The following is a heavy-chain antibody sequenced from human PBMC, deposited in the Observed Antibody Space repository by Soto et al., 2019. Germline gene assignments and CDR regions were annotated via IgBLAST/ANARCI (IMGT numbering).Heavy chain of an antibody. CDR1: GFIFSDFG. V-gene: IGHV3-30*18. D-gene: IGHD5-18*01. Sequence: GGSLRLSCEASGFIFSDFGMHWVRQAPGKGLEWVAVISYDGNNKYYAQSVKGRFTISRDNSKNTLFLNMDRLRHEDTAVYHCVKGDLDTDVVNSPDDFDFCGPGTMVTVSS. CDR3: VKGDLDTDVVNSPDDFDF. CDR2: ISYDGNNK. J-gene: IGHJ3*01.